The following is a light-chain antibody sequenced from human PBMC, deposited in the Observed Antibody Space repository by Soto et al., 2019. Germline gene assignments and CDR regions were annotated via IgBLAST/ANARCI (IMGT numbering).Light chain of an antibody. CDR3: QQYETYWT. J-gene: IGKJ1*01. Sequence: DIQVTQSASTLSASLGDRVTITCRASQSINNWLAWYQQKPGKAPKLLIYKASSLESGVPSRFSGSRSGTEFTLTISSLKPDDFATYYCQQYETYWTFGQGTKVDIK. V-gene: IGKV1-5*03. CDR1: QSINNW. CDR2: KAS.